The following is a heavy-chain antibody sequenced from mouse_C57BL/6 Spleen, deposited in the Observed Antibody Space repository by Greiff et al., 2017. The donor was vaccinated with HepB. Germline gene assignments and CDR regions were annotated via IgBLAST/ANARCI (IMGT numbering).Heavy chain of an antibody. V-gene: IGHV1-54*01. CDR2: INPGSGGT. CDR3: AREGGYDGYYEAY. Sequence: VKLMESGAELVRPGTSVKVSCKASGYAFTNYLIEWVKQRPGQGLEWIGVINPGSGGTNYNEKFKGKATLTADKSSSTAYMQLSSLTSEDSAVYFCAREGGYDGYYEAYWGQGTLVTVSA. J-gene: IGHJ3*01. CDR1: GYAFTNYL. D-gene: IGHD2-3*01.